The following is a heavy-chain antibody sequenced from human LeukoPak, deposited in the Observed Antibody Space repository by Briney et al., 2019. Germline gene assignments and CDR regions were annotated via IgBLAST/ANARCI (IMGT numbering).Heavy chain of an antibody. CDR2: TDWDDDK. D-gene: IGHD5-18*01. CDR1: GFSLSTSGMR. CDR3: ARTSTQLWSYGWGYYFDY. J-gene: IGHJ4*02. V-gene: IGHV2-70*04. Sequence: VSGPTLVNPTQTLTLTCTFSGFSLSTSGMRVSWIRQPPGKALEWLARTDWDDDKFSSTSLETRLTISKDTSKNQVVLTMTNMDPVDTATYYCARTSTQLWSYGWGYYFDYWGQGTLVTVSS.